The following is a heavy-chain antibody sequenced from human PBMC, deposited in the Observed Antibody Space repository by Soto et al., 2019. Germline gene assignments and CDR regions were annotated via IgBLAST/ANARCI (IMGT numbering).Heavy chain of an antibody. CDR3: ARHQRIAPSRGVYSQYYGMDV. CDR1: GFSFNFFW. J-gene: IGHJ6*02. V-gene: IGHV3-7*05. Sequence: EVQLVESGGGLVQPGGSLRLSCATSGFSFNFFWMAWVRQAPGKGLEWVANINKDGSEKYYVDSVEGRFTVSRDNAKKPVDLQMNSLSVEDTAVYYCARHQRIAPSRGVYSQYYGMDVWGQGTTVTVSS. D-gene: IGHD6-13*01. CDR2: INKDGSEK.